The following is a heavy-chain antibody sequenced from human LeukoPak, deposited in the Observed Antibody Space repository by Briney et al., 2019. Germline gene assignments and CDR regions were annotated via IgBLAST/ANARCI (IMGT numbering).Heavy chain of an antibody. CDR3: ARDRHYDSSGYYSGYFDY. V-gene: IGHV4-59*01. Sequence: AETLSLTCTVSGDSISSYYWSWIRQPPGKGLEWIGYIYYGGSTNYNPSLKSRVTISVDTSKNQFSLKLSSVTAADTAVYYCARDRHYDSSGYYSGYFDYWGQGTLVTVSP. CDR2: IYYGGST. J-gene: IGHJ4*02. D-gene: IGHD3-22*01. CDR1: GDSISSYY.